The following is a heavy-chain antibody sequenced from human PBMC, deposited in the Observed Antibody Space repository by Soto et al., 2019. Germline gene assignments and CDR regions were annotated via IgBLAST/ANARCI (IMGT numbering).Heavy chain of an antibody. J-gene: IGHJ4*02. V-gene: IGHV3-9*01. CDR2: ISWQSGSI. D-gene: IGHD6-6*01. CDR1: GFIFDDYA. CDR3: AKDMFSSSSAATFDY. Sequence: EVQLVESGGGLAQPGRSLRLSCAASGFIFDDYAMHWVRQAPGKGLEWVSGISWQSGSIRYADSVKGRFTISRDNAKNPLYLQMNSLRVEDTALYYCAKDMFSSSSAATFDYWGQGIRVTVSS.